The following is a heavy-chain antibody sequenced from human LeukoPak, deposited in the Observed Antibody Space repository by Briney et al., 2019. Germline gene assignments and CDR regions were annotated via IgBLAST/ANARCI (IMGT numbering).Heavy chain of an antibody. Sequence: GGSLRLSCAASGFTFSSYAMSWVRQAPGKGLEWVSAISGSGGSTYYADSVKGRFTISRDNSKNTLYLQMNSLRAEDTAVYYCARNPNQGGEVPAADSYYYYYMDVWGKGTTVTVSS. CDR2: ISGSGGST. V-gene: IGHV3-23*01. J-gene: IGHJ6*03. CDR3: ARNPNQGGEVPAADSYYYYYMDV. CDR1: GFTFSSYA. D-gene: IGHD2-2*01.